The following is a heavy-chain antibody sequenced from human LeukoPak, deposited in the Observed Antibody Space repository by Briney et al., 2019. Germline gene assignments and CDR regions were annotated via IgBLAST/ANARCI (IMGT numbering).Heavy chain of an antibody. CDR3: ARDEGRGLSYGDYPFDY. CDR2: ITAYNGNT. D-gene: IGHD4-17*01. J-gene: IGHJ4*02. V-gene: IGHV1-18*01. Sequence: GASVKVSCKASGYTFTSDGISWVRQAPGQWLEWMGWITAYNGNTNYAQKLQGRVTMTTDTSTSTAYMELRSLRSDDTAVYYCARDEGRGLSYGDYPFDYWGQGTLVTVSS. CDR1: GYTFTSDG.